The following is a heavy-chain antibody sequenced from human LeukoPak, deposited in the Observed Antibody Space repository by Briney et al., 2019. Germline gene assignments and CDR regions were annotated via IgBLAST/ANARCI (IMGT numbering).Heavy chain of an antibody. CDR2: ISAYNGNT. D-gene: IGHD3-16*02. J-gene: IGHJ4*02. CDR3: ARDAGTYDYVWGSYRFDY. CDR1: GYTFISYG. V-gene: IGHV1-18*04. Sequence: ASVKVSCKASGYTFISYGISWVRQAPGQGLEWMGWISAYNGNTNYAQKLQGRVTMTTDTSTSTAYMELRSLRSDDTAVYYCARDAGTYDYVWGSYRFDYWGQGTLVTVSS.